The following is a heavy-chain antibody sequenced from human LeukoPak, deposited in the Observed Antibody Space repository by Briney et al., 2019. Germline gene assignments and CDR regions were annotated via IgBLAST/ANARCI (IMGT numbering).Heavy chain of an antibody. CDR3: ATDCTNGVCHRFDY. CDR1: GGSFSGYY. CDR2: INHSGST. D-gene: IGHD2-8*01. Sequence: SETPSLTCAVYGGSFSGYYWSWIRQPPGKGLEWIGEINHSGSTNYNPSLKSRVTISVDTSKNQFSLKLSSVTAADTAVYYCATDCTNGVCHRFDYWGQGTLVTVSS. J-gene: IGHJ4*02. V-gene: IGHV4-34*01.